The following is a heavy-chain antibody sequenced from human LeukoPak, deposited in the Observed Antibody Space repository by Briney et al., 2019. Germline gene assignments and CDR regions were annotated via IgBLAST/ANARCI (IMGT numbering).Heavy chain of an antibody. Sequence: PSETLSLTCAVYGGSFSGYYWSWIRQPPGKGLEWIGEINHSGSTNYNPSLKSRVTISVDTSKNQFSLKLSSVTAADTAVYYCARQSEWELLFSFDYWGQGTLVTVSS. CDR3: ARQSEWELLFSFDY. CDR1: GGSFSGYY. J-gene: IGHJ4*02. V-gene: IGHV4-34*01. CDR2: INHSGST. D-gene: IGHD1-26*01.